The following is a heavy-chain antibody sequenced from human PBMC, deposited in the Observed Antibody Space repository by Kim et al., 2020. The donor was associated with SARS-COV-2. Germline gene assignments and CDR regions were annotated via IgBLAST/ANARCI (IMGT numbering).Heavy chain of an antibody. CDR1: GYTFTGYY. D-gene: IGHD6-19*01. Sequence: ASVKVSCKASGYTFTGYYMHWVRQAPGQGLEWMGWINPNSGGTNYAQKFQGRVTMTRDTSISTAYMELSRLRSDDTAVYYCAREGGSGWAHYYYYGMDVWGQGTTVTVSS. CDR2: INPNSGGT. V-gene: IGHV1-2*02. CDR3: AREGGSGWAHYYYYGMDV. J-gene: IGHJ6*02.